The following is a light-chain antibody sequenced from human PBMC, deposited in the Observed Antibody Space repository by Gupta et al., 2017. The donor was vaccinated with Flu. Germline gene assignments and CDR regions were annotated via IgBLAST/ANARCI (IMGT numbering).Light chain of an antibody. V-gene: IGKV2-28*01. CDR1: QSLLHSNGYNY. CDR3: MQALQTPLT. CDR2: LGA. Sequence: DIVMTQSPLSLPVTPGEPDSISCRSSQSLLHSNGYNYLDWYLQKPGQSPQLLIYLGANRASGVPDRFSGSGSGTYFTLKISRVEAEDVGVYYCMQALQTPLTFGGGTKVEIK. J-gene: IGKJ4*01.